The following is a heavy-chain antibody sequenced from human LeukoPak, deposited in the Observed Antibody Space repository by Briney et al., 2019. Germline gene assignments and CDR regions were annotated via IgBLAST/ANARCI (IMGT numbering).Heavy chain of an antibody. CDR2: INGDGSTT. Sequence: PGGSQRLSCAASGFALNKYWMHWVRQTPGKGLVWVSRINGDGSTTSYADSVKGGFTISRDNAKNTLYLQMSSLRAEDTAVYYCATGNYYDSRGYYTFGHWGQGTLVTVSS. CDR1: GFALNKYW. J-gene: IGHJ4*02. D-gene: IGHD3-22*01. CDR3: ATGNYYDSRGYYTFGH. V-gene: IGHV3-74*01.